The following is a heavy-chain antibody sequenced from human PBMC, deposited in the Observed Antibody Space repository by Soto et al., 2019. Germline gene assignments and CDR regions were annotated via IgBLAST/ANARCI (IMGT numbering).Heavy chain of an antibody. J-gene: IGHJ3*02. D-gene: IGHD3-22*01. CDR1: GGTFSSYA. Sequence: QVQLVQSGAEVKKPGSSVKVSCKASGGTFSSYAISWVRQAPGQGLEWMGGIIPIFGTANYAQKFQGRVTITADEFTSTAYMEPSSLRSEDTAVYYCARDPYYYDSSGYYYDRSIWGQGTMVTVSS. V-gene: IGHV1-69*01. CDR2: IIPIFGTA. CDR3: ARDPYYYDSSGYYYDRSI.